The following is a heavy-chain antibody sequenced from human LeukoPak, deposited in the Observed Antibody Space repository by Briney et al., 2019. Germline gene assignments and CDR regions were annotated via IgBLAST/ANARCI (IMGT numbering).Heavy chain of an antibody. CDR1: GGSISSGSYY. CDR2: INHSGST. CDR3: ARGLRYFDWLLSADLDAFDI. D-gene: IGHD3-9*01. J-gene: IGHJ3*02. Sequence: SETLSLTCTVSGGSISSGSYYWSWIRQPPGKGLEWIGEINHSGSTNYNPSLKSRVTISVDTSKNQFSLKLSSVTAADTAVYYCARGLRYFDWLLSADLDAFDIWGQGTMVTVSS. V-gene: IGHV4-39*07.